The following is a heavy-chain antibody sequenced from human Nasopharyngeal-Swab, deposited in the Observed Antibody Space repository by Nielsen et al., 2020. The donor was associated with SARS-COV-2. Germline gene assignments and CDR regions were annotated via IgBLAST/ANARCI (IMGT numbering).Heavy chain of an antibody. CDR3: AKDDRRSQWLVDYYYGMDV. CDR1: GFTISSYA. CDR2: ISGSGGST. J-gene: IGHJ6*02. D-gene: IGHD6-19*01. V-gene: IGHV3-23*01. Sequence: GESLKISCAASGFTISSYAMSWVRQAPGKGLEWVSAISGSGGSTYYADSVKGRFTISRDNSKNTLYLQMNSLRAEDTAVYYCAKDDRRSQWLVDYYYGMDVWGQGTTVTVSS.